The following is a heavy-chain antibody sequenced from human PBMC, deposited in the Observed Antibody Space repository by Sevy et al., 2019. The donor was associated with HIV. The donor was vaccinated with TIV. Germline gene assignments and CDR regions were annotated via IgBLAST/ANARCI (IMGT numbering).Heavy chain of an antibody. Sequence: SQTLSLSCAISGDSVSNKGAAWSWIRQSPSRGLEWLGRTYYWSKWSNDYAVSVKSRITVTPATSKNKFYLQLKTVTPEDTHAYYCVRDGPLGISTFDYWGPGTLVTVSS. CDR3: VRDGPLGISTFDY. V-gene: IGHV6-1*01. CDR1: GDSVSNKGAA. CDR2: TYYWSKWSN. D-gene: IGHD3-16*01. J-gene: IGHJ4*02.